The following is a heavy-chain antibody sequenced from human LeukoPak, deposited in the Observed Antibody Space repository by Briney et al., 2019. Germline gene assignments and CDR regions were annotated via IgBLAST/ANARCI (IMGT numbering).Heavy chain of an antibody. CDR2: IWYDGSNK. D-gene: IGHD2-15*01. V-gene: IGHV3-33*01. CDR3: ARAERYCSGGSYYNFDI. Sequence: PGGSLRLSCAASGFTFSSYGMHWVRQAPGKGLEWVAVIWYDGSNKYYADSVKGRFTISRDNSKNTLYLQMNSLRAEDTAVYYCARAERYCSGGSYYNFDIWGQGTMVTVSS. CDR1: GFTFSSYG. J-gene: IGHJ3*02.